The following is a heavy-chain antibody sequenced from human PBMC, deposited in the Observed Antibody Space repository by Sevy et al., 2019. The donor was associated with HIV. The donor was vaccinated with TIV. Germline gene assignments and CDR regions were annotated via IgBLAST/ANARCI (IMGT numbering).Heavy chain of an antibody. CDR3: ARGSVGVATINYYYYGMDV. CDR2: TYYRSKWYN. J-gene: IGHJ6*02. CDR1: GDSVSSNSAA. V-gene: IGHV6-1*01. Sequence: SQTLSVTCAISGDSVSSNSAAWNWIRQSPSRGLEWLGRTYYRSKWYNDYAVFVKSRITINPDTSKNQFSLQLNSVTPEDTAVYFCARGSVGVATINYYYYGMDVWGQGTTVTVSS. D-gene: IGHD5-12*01.